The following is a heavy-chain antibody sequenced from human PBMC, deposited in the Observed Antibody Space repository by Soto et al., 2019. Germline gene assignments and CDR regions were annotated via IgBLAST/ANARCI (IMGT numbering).Heavy chain of an antibody. CDR1: GYSISSGYY. D-gene: IGHD1-26*01. Sequence: SETLSLTCGVSGYSISSGYYWAWIRQPPGKGLEWIGSMYHGVPSYYNPSLKSRVSISIDTSKNQFSLKLMSVTAADTAVYYCARDGGSYSGIDFWGQGTLVTVSS. CDR2: MYHGVPS. CDR3: ARDGGSYSGIDF. J-gene: IGHJ4*02. V-gene: IGHV4-38-2*02.